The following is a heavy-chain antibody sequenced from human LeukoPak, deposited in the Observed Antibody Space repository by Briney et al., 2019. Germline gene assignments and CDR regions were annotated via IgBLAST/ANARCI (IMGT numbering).Heavy chain of an antibody. J-gene: IGHJ4*02. Sequence: SVKVSCKASGGTFSSYAISWVRQAPGQGLEWMGGIIPIFGTANYAQKFQGRVTITADESTSTAYMELSSLRSEDTAVYYCARGRPYSSSWYTPRYWGQGTLVTVSS. CDR2: IIPIFGTA. CDR3: ARGRPYSSSWYTPRY. CDR1: GGTFSSYA. D-gene: IGHD6-13*01. V-gene: IGHV1-69*13.